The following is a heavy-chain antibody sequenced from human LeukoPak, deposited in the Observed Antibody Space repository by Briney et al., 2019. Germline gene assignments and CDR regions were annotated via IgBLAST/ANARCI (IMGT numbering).Heavy chain of an antibody. CDR2: INPNSGGT. Sequence: ASVKVSYKASGYTFTSYGISWVRQAPGQGLEWMGWINPNSGGTNYAQKFQGRVTMTRDTSISTAYMELSRPRSDDTAVYYCALAGSGSYYKESYYYYMDVWGKGTTVTVSS. J-gene: IGHJ6*03. CDR1: GYTFTSYG. V-gene: IGHV1-2*02. CDR3: ALAGSGSYYKESYYYYMDV. D-gene: IGHD3-10*01.